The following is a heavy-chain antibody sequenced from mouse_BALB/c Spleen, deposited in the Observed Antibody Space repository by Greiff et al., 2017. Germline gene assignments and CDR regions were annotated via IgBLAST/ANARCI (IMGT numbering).Heavy chain of an antibody. CDR1: GYSITSGYY. CDR3: ARESLTTATFAY. CDR2: ISYDGSN. Sequence: EVHLVESGPGLVKPSQSLSLTCSVTGYSITSGYYWNWIRQFPGNKLEWMGYISYDGSNNYNPSLKNRISITRDTSKNQFFLKLNSVTTEDTATYYCARESLTTATFAYWGQGTLVTVSA. J-gene: IGHJ3*01. V-gene: IGHV3-6*02. D-gene: IGHD1-2*01.